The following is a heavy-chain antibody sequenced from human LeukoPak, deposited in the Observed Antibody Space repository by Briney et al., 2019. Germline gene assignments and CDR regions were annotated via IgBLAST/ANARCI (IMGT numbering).Heavy chain of an antibody. D-gene: IGHD6-19*01. CDR1: GYSISSGYY. V-gene: IGHV4-38-2*02. J-gene: IGHJ4*02. Sequence: PSETLSLTCTVSGYSISSGYYWGWIRPPPGEGLEWIASIVHSGNTYYKPSLKSRVTISVDTFKNQFSLRLSSVTAADTALYYCARAPGSGWSNWGQGTLVTVSS. CDR3: ARAPGSGWSN. CDR2: IVHSGNT.